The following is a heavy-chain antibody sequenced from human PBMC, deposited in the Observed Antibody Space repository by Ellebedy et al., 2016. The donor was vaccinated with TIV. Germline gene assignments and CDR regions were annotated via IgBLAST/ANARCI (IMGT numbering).Heavy chain of an antibody. V-gene: IGHV5-10-1*01. J-gene: IGHJ4*02. CDR3: ARHIANEFGSGSYFNF. CDR2: FDPDDSYR. D-gene: IGHD3-10*01. CDR1: GYIFTDHW. Sequence: GESLKIYCKTSGYIFTDHWISWVRQVPGKGLEWMGRFDPDDSYRNYSPSFKDHVTFSADKSTSTAYLQLNSLRASDTAIYYCARHIANEFGSGSYFNFWGQGPLVTVSS.